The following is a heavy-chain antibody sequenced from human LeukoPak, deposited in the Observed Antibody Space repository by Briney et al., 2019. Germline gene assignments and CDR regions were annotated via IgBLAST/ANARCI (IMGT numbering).Heavy chain of an antibody. V-gene: IGHV4-59*08. CDR1: GGSISTYY. CDR3: ARHGSSWYGGRFDP. Sequence: SETLSLTCTVSGGSISTYYWSWIRQPPGTGLEWIGYIYSSGSTNYNPSFKSRVSIPVDTSNNQFSLKLSSVTAADTAVYYCARHGSSWYGGRFDPWGQGTLVTVSS. J-gene: IGHJ5*02. D-gene: IGHD6-13*01. CDR2: IYSSGST.